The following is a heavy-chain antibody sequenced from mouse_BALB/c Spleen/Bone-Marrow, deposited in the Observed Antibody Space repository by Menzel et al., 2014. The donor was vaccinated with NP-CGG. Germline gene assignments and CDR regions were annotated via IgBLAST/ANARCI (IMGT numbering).Heavy chain of an antibody. Sequence: QVQLKESGPGLVAPSQSLSITCTVSGFSLXRYNVHWVRQPPGKGLEWLGMIWNGGSTDYNSALKSRLSISKDNSKSQVFLKMNSLQTDDTAMYYCARNYYGIPYYFDYWGQGTTLTVSS. CDR2: IWNGGST. D-gene: IGHD1-1*01. V-gene: IGHV2-6-4*01. CDR1: GFSLXRYN. J-gene: IGHJ2*01. CDR3: ARNYYGIPYYFDY.